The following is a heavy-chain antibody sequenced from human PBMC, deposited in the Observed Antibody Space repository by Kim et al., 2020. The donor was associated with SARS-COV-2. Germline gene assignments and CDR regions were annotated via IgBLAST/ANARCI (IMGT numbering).Heavy chain of an antibody. J-gene: IGHJ5*02. Sequence: GGSLRLSCAASGFSFSIYAMNWVRQAPGKGLEWVSTINLNGDTTHYADSVKGRFTISRDNSKNTLYLQMNSLRAEDTAVYYCARRYSSGGLNWFDPWGQGTLVTVSS. CDR1: GFSFSIYA. CDR3: ARRYSSGGLNWFDP. D-gene: IGHD6-25*01. V-gene: IGHV3-23*01. CDR2: INLNGDTT.